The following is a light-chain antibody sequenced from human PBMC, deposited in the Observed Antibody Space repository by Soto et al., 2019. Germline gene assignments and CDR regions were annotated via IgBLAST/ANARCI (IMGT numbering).Light chain of an antibody. CDR2: RNN. J-gene: IGLJ3*02. CDR1: SSNIGSNY. CDR3: AAWDDSLSGVV. V-gene: IGLV1-47*01. Sequence: QSVLTQPPSASGTPGQRVTISCSGSSSNIGSNYVYWYQLLPGTAPKLLIYRNNQRPSGVPDRFSGSKSGTSASLAISGLRSEDGADYYCAAWDDSLSGVVFGGGTKLTVL.